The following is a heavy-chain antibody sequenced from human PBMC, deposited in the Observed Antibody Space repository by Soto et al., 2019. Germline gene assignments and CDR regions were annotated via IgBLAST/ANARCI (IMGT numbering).Heavy chain of an antibody. V-gene: IGHV4-61*08. CDR3: AVLLQGGFGDGR. Sequence: PSETLSLTCTVSGGSIRSGDYYWSWIRQPPGKGLESIGYIYYSGSTNYNPSLKSRVTISVDTSKNQFSLKLSSVTPADTAIYYCAVLLQGGFGDGRWGQGTLVTVSS. CDR1: GGSIRSGDYY. CDR2: IYYSGST. D-gene: IGHD3-10*01. J-gene: IGHJ4*02.